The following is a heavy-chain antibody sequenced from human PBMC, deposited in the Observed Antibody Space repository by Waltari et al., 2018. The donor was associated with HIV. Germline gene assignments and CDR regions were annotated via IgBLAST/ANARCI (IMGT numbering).Heavy chain of an antibody. Sequence: QVQLQESGPGLVKPSQTLSLTCTVSGGSISSGGYYWSWIRQPPGKGLGWIGYIYYSGSTYYTPSLKSRVTISVDTSKNQFSLKLSSVTAADTAVYYCARAAQPQYFDYWGQGTLVTVSS. CDR2: IYYSGST. CDR1: GGSISSGGYY. J-gene: IGHJ4*02. CDR3: ARAAQPQYFDY. V-gene: IGHV4-31*03.